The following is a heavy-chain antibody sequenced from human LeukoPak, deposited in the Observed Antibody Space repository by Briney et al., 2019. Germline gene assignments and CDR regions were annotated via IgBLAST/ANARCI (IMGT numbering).Heavy chain of an antibody. D-gene: IGHD4-17*01. CDR2: ISGSGGST. J-gene: IGHJ1*01. Sequence: GGSLRLSCLGSGFTFSSHDMDWVRQAPGKGLEWVSVISGSGGSTYYADSVKGRFTISRDNSKNTLYLQMNSLRAEDTAVYYCAKEIYGDSTGGRFQHWGQGTLVTVSS. CDR1: GFTFSSHD. CDR3: AKEIYGDSTGGRFQH. V-gene: IGHV3-23*01.